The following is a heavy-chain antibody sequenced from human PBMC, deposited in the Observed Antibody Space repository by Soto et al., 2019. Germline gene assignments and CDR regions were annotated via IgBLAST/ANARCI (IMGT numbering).Heavy chain of an antibody. Sequence: GASVKVSCKASGYTYTSYAMHWVRQAPGQRLEWMGWINAGNGNTKYSQKFQGRVTITRDTSASTAYMELSSLRSEDTAVYYCATTVVTRYGMDVWGQGTTVTVSS. CDR1: GYTYTSYA. CDR2: INAGNGNT. CDR3: ATTVVTRYGMDV. J-gene: IGHJ6*02. V-gene: IGHV1-3*01. D-gene: IGHD4-17*01.